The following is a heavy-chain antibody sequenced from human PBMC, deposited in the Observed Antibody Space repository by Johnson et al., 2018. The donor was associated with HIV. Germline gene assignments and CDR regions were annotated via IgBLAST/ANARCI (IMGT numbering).Heavy chain of an antibody. V-gene: IGHV3-30*03. D-gene: IGHD1-1*01. Sequence: VQLVESGGGVVQPGRSLRLSCAASNFTFSSFAMHWVRQAPGKGLEWVTLISHDSSGQYYADSVKGRFTISRDNSKNTLFLQMNSLRADDTAMYYCATSTASDALDIWGQGTMVTVSS. J-gene: IGHJ3*02. CDR3: ATSTASDALDI. CDR1: NFTFSSFA. CDR2: ISHDSSGQ.